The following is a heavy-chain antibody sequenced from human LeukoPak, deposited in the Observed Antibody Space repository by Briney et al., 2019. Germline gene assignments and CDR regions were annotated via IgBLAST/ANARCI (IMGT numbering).Heavy chain of an antibody. CDR2: IYYSGST. V-gene: IGHV4-38-2*02. Sequence: SETLSLTCSVSGYSISSEYYWGCIRQPPGKGLEWIGFIYYSGSTYYNPSLNIRVTSSVDTSKTQLSLKLSSVTAADTAMYYCARYAVWGTYRAFDYWGQGTLVTVSS. CDR1: GYSISSEYY. CDR3: ARYAVWGTYRAFDY. D-gene: IGHD3-16*02. J-gene: IGHJ4*02.